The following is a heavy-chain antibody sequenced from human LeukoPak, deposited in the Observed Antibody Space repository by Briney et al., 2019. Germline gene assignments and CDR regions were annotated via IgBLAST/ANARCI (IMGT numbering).Heavy chain of an antibody. Sequence: SETLSLTCTVSGGSISSYYWSWIRQPPGKGLEWIGYIYYSGSTYYNPSLKSRVTISVDTSKNQFSLKLSSVTAADTAVYYCAREYYYEGAFDIWGQGTMVTVSS. CDR2: IYYSGST. CDR3: AREYYYEGAFDI. D-gene: IGHD3-10*01. V-gene: IGHV4-59*12. J-gene: IGHJ3*02. CDR1: GGSISSYY.